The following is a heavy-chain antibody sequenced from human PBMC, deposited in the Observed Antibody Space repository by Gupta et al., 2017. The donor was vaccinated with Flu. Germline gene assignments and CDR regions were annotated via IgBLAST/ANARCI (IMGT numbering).Heavy chain of an antibody. D-gene: IGHD3-22*01. CDR1: GYIFSYYG. CDR3: ERDDDTNSSYSRVQD. V-gene: IGHV3-33*01. CDR2: TWADVSSK. Sequence: QVQLAESGGGGAQAGTSLSLTCATSGYIFSYYGIHWVRQAPGKGLEWVAVTWADVSSKNYEDSGKGRFTVSRETSKNTVYLQMDSLRVEDTAVYYCERDDDTNSSYSRVQDWGQGTLVTVYS. J-gene: IGHJ4*02.